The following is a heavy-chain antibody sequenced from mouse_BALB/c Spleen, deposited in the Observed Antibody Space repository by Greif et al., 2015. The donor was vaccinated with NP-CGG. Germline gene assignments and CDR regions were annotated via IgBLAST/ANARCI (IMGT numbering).Heavy chain of an antibody. CDR3: ARETARATWFAY. D-gene: IGHD3-2*01. CDR2: ICAGGST. J-gene: IGHJ3*01. V-gene: IGHV2-9*02. Sequence: VQLQQSGPGLVAPSQSLSITCTVSGFSLTSYGVHWVRQPPGKGLEWLGVICAGGSTNYNSALMSRLSISKDNSKSQVFLKMNSLQTDDTAMYYCARETARATWFAYWGQGPLVTVSA. CDR1: GFSLTSYG.